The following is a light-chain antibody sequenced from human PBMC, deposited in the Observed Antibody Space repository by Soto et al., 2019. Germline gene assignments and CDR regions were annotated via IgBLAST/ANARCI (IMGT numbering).Light chain of an antibody. J-gene: IGKJ4*01. Sequence: DIVMTQTPLSLTVTPGEPASISCRSSQSLLDSDDGNTYLDWYLQKPGQSPQLLIYTVSYRASGVPDRFSGSGSGTDFTLKISRVEAEDVGVYYCMQRIEFPLTFGGGTKVEIQ. CDR2: TVS. CDR1: QSLLDSDDGNTY. V-gene: IGKV2-40*01. CDR3: MQRIEFPLT.